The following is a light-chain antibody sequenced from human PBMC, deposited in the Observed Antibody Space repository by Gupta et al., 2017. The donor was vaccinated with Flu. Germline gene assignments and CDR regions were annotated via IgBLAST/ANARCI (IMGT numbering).Light chain of an antibody. CDR2: WAS. CDR1: QSVLYSSNNTKY. V-gene: IGKV4-1*01. J-gene: IGKJ4*01. CDR3: RQKDSNCSLT. Sequence: VLPQSPDSLAVSLSERATINCKSSQSVLYSSNNTKYLAWYPQKPGHHTKLLIYWASTLESGGPERCRSSGCCTECTLIISSLQPEDDSVYYCRQKDSNCSLTFGEGTEVEIK.